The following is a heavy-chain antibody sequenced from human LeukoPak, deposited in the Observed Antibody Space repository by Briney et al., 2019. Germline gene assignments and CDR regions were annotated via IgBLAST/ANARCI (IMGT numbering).Heavy chain of an antibody. V-gene: IGHV3-48*03. J-gene: IGHJ4*02. CDR1: GFTFSSYE. Sequence: GGSLRLSCAASGFTFSSYEMNWVRQAPGKGLEWVSYISSSGSTIYYADSVKGRFTISRDNAKNSLYLQMNSLRAEDTAVYYCARDYYDSTLWYFXXWGQGTLVTV. D-gene: IGHD3-22*01. CDR2: ISSSGSTI. CDR3: ARDYYDSTLWYFXX.